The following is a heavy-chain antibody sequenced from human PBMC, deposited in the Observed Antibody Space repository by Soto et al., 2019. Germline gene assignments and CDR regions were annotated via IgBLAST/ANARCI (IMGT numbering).Heavy chain of an antibody. CDR1: GYTFTSYD. CDR2: MNPNSGNT. V-gene: IGHV1-8*01. D-gene: IGHD2-15*01. CDR3: ARGQRRCSGGSCYLYYFDY. Sequence: QVQLAQSGAEVKKPGASVKVSCKASGYTFTSYDINWVRQATGQGLEWMGWMNPNSGNTGYAQKFQGRVTMTRNTSISTAYMELSSLRSEDTAVYYCARGQRRCSGGSCYLYYFDYWGQGTLVTVSS. J-gene: IGHJ4*02.